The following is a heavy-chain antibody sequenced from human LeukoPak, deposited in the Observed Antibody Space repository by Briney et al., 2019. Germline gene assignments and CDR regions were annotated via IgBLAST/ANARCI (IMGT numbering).Heavy chain of an antibody. J-gene: IGHJ4*02. Sequence: SETLSLTCTVSGGSISSSSYYWGWIRQPPGKGLGWIGSIYYSGSTYYNPSLKSRVTISVDTSKNQFSLKLSSVTAADTAVYYCSGPYSSSWYETYWGQGTLVTVSS. D-gene: IGHD6-13*01. CDR2: IYYSGST. CDR1: GGSISSSSYY. V-gene: IGHV4-39*01. CDR3: SGPYSSSWYETY.